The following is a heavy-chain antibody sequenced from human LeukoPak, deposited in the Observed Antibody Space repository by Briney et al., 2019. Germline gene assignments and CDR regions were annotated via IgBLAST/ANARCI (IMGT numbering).Heavy chain of an antibody. Sequence: GGSLRLSCAASGFTFSSYAMHWVRQAPGKGLEWVAVISYDGSNKYYADSVKGRFTISRDNSKNTLYLQMNSLRAEDTAVYYCARESQNTVSFDYWGQGTLVTVSS. CDR1: GFTFSSYA. CDR2: ISYDGSNK. CDR3: ARESQNTVSFDY. J-gene: IGHJ4*02. V-gene: IGHV3-30*04. D-gene: IGHD2/OR15-2a*01.